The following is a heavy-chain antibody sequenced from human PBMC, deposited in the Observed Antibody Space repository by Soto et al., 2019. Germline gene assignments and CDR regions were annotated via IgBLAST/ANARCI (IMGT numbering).Heavy chain of an antibody. CDR3: ARELAVGLVDY. D-gene: IGHD6-19*01. Sequence: QVQLVQSGAEVKKPGASVKVSCKASGYTFSSYGISWVRQAPGQGLEWMGWISAYNGNTKYAQNLQSRVTMTTDTPTSTAYMELRSLRSDDTAVYYCARELAVGLVDYWGQGTLVTVSS. V-gene: IGHV1-18*01. J-gene: IGHJ4*02. CDR1: GYTFSSYG. CDR2: ISAYNGNT.